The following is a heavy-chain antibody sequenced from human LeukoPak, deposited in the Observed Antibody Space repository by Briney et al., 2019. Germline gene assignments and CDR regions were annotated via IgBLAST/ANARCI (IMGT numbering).Heavy chain of an antibody. V-gene: IGHV1-69*01. CDR1: GGTFSSYA. J-gene: IGHJ4*02. CDR2: IIPIFGTA. CDR3: ASLDSSGYYYVKY. Sequence: SVKVSCKASGGTFSSYAISWVRQAPGQGLEWMGGIIPIFGTANYAQKFQGRVTITADESTSTAYMELSSLRSEDTAVYYCASLDSSGYYYVKYWGQGTLVTISS. D-gene: IGHD3-22*01.